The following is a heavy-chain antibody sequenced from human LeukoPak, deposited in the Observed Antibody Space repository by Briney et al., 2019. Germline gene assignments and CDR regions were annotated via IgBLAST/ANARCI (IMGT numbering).Heavy chain of an antibody. J-gene: IGHJ4*02. CDR3: ARDYYDY. CDR2: IYSGGST. V-gene: IGHV3-53*04. Sequence: GGSLRLSCVGSGFTFTNYWIHWVRQVPGQGLEWVSVIYSGGSTYYADSVKGRFTISRHNSKNTLYLQMNSLRAEDTAVYSCARDYYDYWGQGTLVTVSS. CDR1: GFTFTNYW.